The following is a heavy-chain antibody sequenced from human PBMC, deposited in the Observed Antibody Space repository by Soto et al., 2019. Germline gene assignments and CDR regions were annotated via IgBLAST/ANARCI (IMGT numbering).Heavy chain of an antibody. CDR1: GGSISSAAYY. CDR3: ARQEPAAMNYYGMDV. Sequence: PSETLSLTCTVSGGSISSAAYYWSWIRQHPGKGLEWIGYISHSGSTYYTPSLKSRVIISADTSKNQFSLNLTSVTAADTAVYYCARQEPAAMNYYGMDVWGQGTTVTVSS. D-gene: IGHD2-2*01. CDR2: ISHSGST. V-gene: IGHV4-31*03. J-gene: IGHJ6*02.